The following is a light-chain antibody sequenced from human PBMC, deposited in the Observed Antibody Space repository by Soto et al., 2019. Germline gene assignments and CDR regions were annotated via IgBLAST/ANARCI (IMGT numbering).Light chain of an antibody. CDR2: DVS. CDR1: SSDVGAFNY. Sequence: SVLTQPASVAGSPGQPITISCTGTSSDVGAFNYVSWYQQHPGKAPKLMIYDVSIRPSGVSNRFSGSKSGDAASLTISGLQAEDEADYYCSSYTTSGTLVFGTGTKVTVL. J-gene: IGLJ1*01. V-gene: IGLV2-14*03. CDR3: SSYTTSGTLV.